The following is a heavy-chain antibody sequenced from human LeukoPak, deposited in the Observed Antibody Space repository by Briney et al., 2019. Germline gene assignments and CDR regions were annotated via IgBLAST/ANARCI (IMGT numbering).Heavy chain of an antibody. D-gene: IGHD6-13*01. Sequence: SETLSLTCTVSGGSISSYYWSWIRQPAGKGLEWIGYIYYSGSTNYNPSLKSRVTISVDTSKNQFSLKLSSVTAADTAVYYCARRIAAAGSYFDYWGQGTLVTVSS. CDR1: GGSISSYY. V-gene: IGHV4-59*08. CDR3: ARRIAAAGSYFDY. CDR2: IYYSGST. J-gene: IGHJ4*02.